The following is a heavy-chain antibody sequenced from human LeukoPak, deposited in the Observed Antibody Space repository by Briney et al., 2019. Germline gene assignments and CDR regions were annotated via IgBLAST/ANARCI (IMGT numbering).Heavy chain of an antibody. D-gene: IGHD3-3*01. CDR3: ARHGNDLGFLEWLENAQIPNWFDP. V-gene: IGHV4-39*01. CDR2: IYYSGST. CDR1: GGSISSSSYY. J-gene: IGHJ5*02. Sequence: TSETLSLTCSVSGGSISSSSYYWGWIRQPPGKGLEWIGSIYYSGSTYYNPSLKSRVTISVDTSKNQFSLKLSSVTAADTAVYYCARHGNDLGFLEWLENAQIPNWFDPWGQGTLVTVSS.